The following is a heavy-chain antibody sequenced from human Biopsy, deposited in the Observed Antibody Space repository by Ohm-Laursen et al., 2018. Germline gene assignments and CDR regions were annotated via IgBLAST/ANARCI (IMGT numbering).Heavy chain of an antibody. Sequence: SETLSLTCTVSGGDINNYYWSWIRQPSGKGLEWIGRIYTGGRTNYNPSLKSRVTMSVDTSKKQLSLRLRSVTAADTAMYFCASVVLGPTNDAFDLWGQGTMVVVSS. D-gene: IGHD3-22*01. CDR1: GGDINNYY. V-gene: IGHV4-4*07. CDR2: IYTGGRT. CDR3: ASVVLGPTNDAFDL. J-gene: IGHJ3*01.